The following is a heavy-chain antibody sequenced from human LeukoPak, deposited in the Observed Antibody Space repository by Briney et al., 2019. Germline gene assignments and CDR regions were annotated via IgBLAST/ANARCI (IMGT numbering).Heavy chain of an antibody. J-gene: IGHJ4*02. Sequence: GGSLRLSCAASGFTFSSYWMHWVRQAPGKGLVWVSRISLDGRSTSYADSVKGRLTMSRDNAKNTLYLQMNSLRADDTAVYYCARGGSTYQDYWGRGTLVTVSS. V-gene: IGHV3-74*01. D-gene: IGHD2-2*01. CDR3: ARGGSTYQDY. CDR1: GFTFSSYW. CDR2: ISLDGRST.